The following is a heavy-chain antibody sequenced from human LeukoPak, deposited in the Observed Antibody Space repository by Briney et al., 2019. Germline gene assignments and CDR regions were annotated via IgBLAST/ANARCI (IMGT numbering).Heavy chain of an antibody. CDR1: GFTFSSYG. Sequence: GGSLRLSCAASGFTFSSYGMHWVRQAPGKGLEWVAVIWYDGSNKYYADSVKGRFTISRDNSKNTLYLQMNSLGAEDTAVYYCAGVAGYCSSTSCSTHDYWGQGTLVTVSS. J-gene: IGHJ4*02. CDR2: IWYDGSNK. CDR3: AGVAGYCSSTSCSTHDY. D-gene: IGHD2-2*01. V-gene: IGHV3-33*01.